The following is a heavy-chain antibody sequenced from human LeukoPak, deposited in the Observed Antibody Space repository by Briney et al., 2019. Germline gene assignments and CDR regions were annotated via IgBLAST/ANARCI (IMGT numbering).Heavy chain of an antibody. Sequence: GGSLRLSCAASGFTFSSYWMHWVRQAPGKGLVWVSRISSDETSTKYADSVKGGFTISRDNAKNTLYLQMNSLRAEDTAVYYCARDLGGPDYWGQGTLVTVSS. V-gene: IGHV3-74*03. D-gene: IGHD3-10*01. CDR3: ARDLGGPDY. CDR2: ISSDETST. J-gene: IGHJ4*02. CDR1: GFTFSSYW.